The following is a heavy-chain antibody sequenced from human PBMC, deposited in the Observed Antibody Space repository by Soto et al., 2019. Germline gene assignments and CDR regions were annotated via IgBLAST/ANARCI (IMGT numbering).Heavy chain of an antibody. Sequence: EVQLVESGGSLVEPGGSLRLSCAASGFTFNNAWMNWDRQAPGKGLEWVARIKSKTNGGTINYAAPVKGRFIISRDDSKNTLHLQMNSLKIEDTAMYFCTRDDTFDYWGQGTLVTVSS. V-gene: IGHV3-15*07. CDR3: TRDDTFDY. CDR1: GFTFNNAW. CDR2: IKSKTNGGTI. J-gene: IGHJ4*02.